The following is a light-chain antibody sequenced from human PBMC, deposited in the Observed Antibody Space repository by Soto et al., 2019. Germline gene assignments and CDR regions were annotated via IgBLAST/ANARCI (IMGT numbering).Light chain of an antibody. CDR3: CSFSRSFTDYV. CDR1: SSDVGGYNH. J-gene: IGLJ1*01. CDR2: DVS. V-gene: IGLV2-11*01. Sequence: QSALTQPRSVSGSPEQSVTISCTGTSSDVGGYNHVSWYQQHPGKAPKLMISDVSKRPSGVPDRFSGSKSGNTASLTISGLQVEDEADYYCCSFSRSFTDYVFGSGTKVTVL.